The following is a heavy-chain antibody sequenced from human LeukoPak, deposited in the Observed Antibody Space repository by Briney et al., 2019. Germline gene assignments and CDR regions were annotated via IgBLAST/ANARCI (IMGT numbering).Heavy chain of an antibody. Sequence: SVKVSCKASGGTFSSYAISWVRQAPGQGLEWMGGIIPIFGTANYAQKFQGRVTITADKSTSTAYMELSSLRSEDTAVHYCARLAYYDSSGYYLDYWGQGTLVTVSS. V-gene: IGHV1-69*06. CDR2: IIPIFGTA. D-gene: IGHD3-22*01. J-gene: IGHJ4*02. CDR3: ARLAYYDSSGYYLDY. CDR1: GGTFSSYA.